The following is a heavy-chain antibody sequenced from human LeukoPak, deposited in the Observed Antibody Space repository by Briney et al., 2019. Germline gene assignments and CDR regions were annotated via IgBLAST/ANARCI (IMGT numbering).Heavy chain of an antibody. CDR2: IYTSGST. D-gene: IGHD6-13*01. CDR3: ARRGPGYSTSRFDP. J-gene: IGHJ5*02. CDR1: GGSISSYY. Sequence: NPSETLSLTCTVSGGSISSYYWSWIRQPAGKGLEWIGRIYTSGSTYYNPSLKSRVTISVDTSKNQFSLKLSSVTAADTAVYYCARRGPGYSTSRFDPWGQGTLVTVSS. V-gene: IGHV4-4*07.